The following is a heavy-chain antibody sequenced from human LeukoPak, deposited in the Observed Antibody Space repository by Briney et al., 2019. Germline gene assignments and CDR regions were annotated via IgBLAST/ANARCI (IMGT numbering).Heavy chain of an antibody. CDR3: ARTISSSSDRDDSFDY. V-gene: IGHV5-51*01. Sequence: GESPKISCKGSGYSFTSYWIGWVRQMPGKGLEWMGIIYPGDSDTRYSLSFLGQVSISVDKSISTAYLQWSSLKASDTAMYYCARTISSSSDRDDSFDYWGQGTLVTVSS. CDR1: GYSFTSYW. D-gene: IGHD6-6*01. J-gene: IGHJ4*02. CDR2: IYPGDSDT.